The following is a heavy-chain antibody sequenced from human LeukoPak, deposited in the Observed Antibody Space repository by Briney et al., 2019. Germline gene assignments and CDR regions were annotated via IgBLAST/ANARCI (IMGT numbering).Heavy chain of an antibody. CDR3: ARVGTVIVGYYYYGMDV. J-gene: IGHJ6*02. V-gene: IGHV4-38-2*02. CDR1: GYSISSGYY. Sequence: PSETLSLTCTVSGYSISSGYYWGWNRQPPGKGLEWIGSIYHSGSTYYNPSLKSRVTISVDTSKNQFSLKLSSVTAADTAVYYCARVGTVIVGYYYYGMDVWGQGTTVTVSS. D-gene: IGHD3-22*01. CDR2: IYHSGST.